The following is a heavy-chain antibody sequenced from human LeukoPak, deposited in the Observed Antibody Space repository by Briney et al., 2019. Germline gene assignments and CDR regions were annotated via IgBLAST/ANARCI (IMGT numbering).Heavy chain of an antibody. CDR2: ISGSGGST. D-gene: IGHD6-19*01. V-gene: IGHV3-23*01. CDR1: GFTFSSYA. CDR3: AKVERGSGWPRPDY. Sequence: GGSLRLSCAASGFTFSSYAMSWVRQAPGKGLEWVSAISGSGGSTYYADFVKGRFTISRDNSKNTLYLQMNSLRAEDTAVYYCAKVERGSGWPRPDYWGQGTLVTVSS. J-gene: IGHJ4*02.